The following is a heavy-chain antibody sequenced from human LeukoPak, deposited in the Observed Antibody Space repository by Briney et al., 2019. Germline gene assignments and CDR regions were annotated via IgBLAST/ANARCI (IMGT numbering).Heavy chain of an antibody. J-gene: IGHJ4*02. V-gene: IGHV1-18*01. D-gene: IGHD2-15*01. CDR3: ARDRAVAVAATDY. CDR2: ISPYNGNT. CDR1: GYTFTTYG. Sequence: ASVKVSCKASGYTFTTYGISWVRQAPGQGLEWMGWISPYNGNTNYAQKLQGRVTMTTDTSTSTAYMELRSLRYDDTAVYYCARDRAVAVAATDYWGQGTLVTVSS.